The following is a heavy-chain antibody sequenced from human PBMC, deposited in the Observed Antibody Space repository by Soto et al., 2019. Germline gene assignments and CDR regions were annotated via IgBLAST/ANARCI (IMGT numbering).Heavy chain of an antibody. D-gene: IGHD1-1*01. Sequence: PSETLSLTCNVSGDSITTSGYYWDWIRQPPGKGLEWIGSIYSSGRSYYNPSLSSRVTISLDTAKNQIYLKVNSVTAADTAVHYFVRNAADHSAFFLPPYGRRGQRTNVTVSS. J-gene: IGHJ6*02. V-gene: IGHV4-39*01. CDR1: GDSITTSGYY. CDR2: IYSSGRS. CDR3: VRNAADHSAFFLPPYGR.